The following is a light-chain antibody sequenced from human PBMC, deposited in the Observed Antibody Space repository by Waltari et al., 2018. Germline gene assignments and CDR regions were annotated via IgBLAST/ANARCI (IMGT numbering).Light chain of an antibody. CDR1: SGHSSNL. CDR3: ETGGHGTWV. Sequence: QLVMTQSPSASASLGASVKLTCTLSSGHSSNLIAWLQPRPERGPRYLMKVNSDGSHYKGDDIPDRFSGSSSGAERYLTISSLQSEDEADYYCETGGHGTWVFGGGTKLTVL. V-gene: IGLV4-69*01. CDR2: VNSDGSH. J-gene: IGLJ3*02.